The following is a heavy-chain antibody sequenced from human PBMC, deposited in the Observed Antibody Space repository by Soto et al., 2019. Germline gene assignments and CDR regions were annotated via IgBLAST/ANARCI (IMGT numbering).Heavy chain of an antibody. CDR2: IDPSDSYT. CDR3: AGLAMVRGGPTYGMDV. CDR1: GYSFTSYW. Sequence: EVQLVQSGAEVKKPGESLRISCKGSGYSFTSYWISWVRQMPGKGLEWMGRIDPSDSYTNYSPSFQGHVTISADKSSSTAYLQWSSLEAADTAMYNCAGLAMVRGGPTYGMDVWGQGTTVTVSS. V-gene: IGHV5-10-1*01. J-gene: IGHJ6*02. D-gene: IGHD3-10*01.